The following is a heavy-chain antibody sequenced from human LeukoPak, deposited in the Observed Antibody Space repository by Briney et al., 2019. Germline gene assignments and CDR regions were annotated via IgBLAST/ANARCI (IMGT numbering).Heavy chain of an antibody. CDR2: FI. V-gene: IGHV3-21*01. CDR3: ARADGFDP. J-gene: IGHJ5*02. Sequence: FIYYADSVKGRFTISRDNANNSLYLQMNSLRAEDTAVYYCARADGFDPWGQGTLVTVSS.